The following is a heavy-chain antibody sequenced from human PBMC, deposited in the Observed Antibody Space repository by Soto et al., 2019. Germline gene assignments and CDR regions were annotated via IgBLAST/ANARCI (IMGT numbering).Heavy chain of an antibody. CDR3: ARSIPMVRGAPVYYFYGMDV. D-gene: IGHD3-10*01. CDR1: GFTVSGYY. V-gene: IGHV3-53*01. J-gene: IGHJ6*02. Sequence: EQLVESGGDLIQPGGSLRLSCAASGFTVSGYYMSWVRQAPAKGLEWVSVIFPGGNTYYADSVKGRITISRDNSMNTLYLQINSLIADDTAVYYGARSIPMVRGAPVYYFYGMDVWGQGTTVTVS. CDR2: IFPGGNT.